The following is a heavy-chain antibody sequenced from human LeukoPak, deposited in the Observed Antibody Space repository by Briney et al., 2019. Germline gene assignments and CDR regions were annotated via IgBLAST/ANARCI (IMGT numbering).Heavy chain of an antibody. V-gene: IGHV4-59*01. D-gene: IGHD3/OR15-3a*01. CDR3: ARALWTGFIDY. J-gene: IGHJ4*02. Sequence: PSETLSLTCTVSGGSISSYYWSWIRQPPGKGLEWIGYIYYSGSTNYNPSLKSRVTISVDTSKNQFSLKLSSVTAADTAVYYCARALWTGFIDYWGQGTLVTVSS. CDR2: IYYSGST. CDR1: GGSISSYY.